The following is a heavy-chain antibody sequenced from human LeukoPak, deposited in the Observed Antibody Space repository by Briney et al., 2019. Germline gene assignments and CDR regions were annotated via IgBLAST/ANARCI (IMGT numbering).Heavy chain of an antibody. V-gene: IGHV3-30*04. CDR2: ISYDGSNK. Sequence: PGRSLRLSCAASGFTFSSYAMHWVRQAPGKGLEWVAVISYDGSNKYYADSVKGRFTISRDNSKNTLYLQMNSLRAEDTAVYYCARRFRSISYYGMDVWGQGTTVTVSS. D-gene: IGHD3-3*01. J-gene: IGHJ6*02. CDR1: GFTFSSYA. CDR3: ARRFRSISYYGMDV.